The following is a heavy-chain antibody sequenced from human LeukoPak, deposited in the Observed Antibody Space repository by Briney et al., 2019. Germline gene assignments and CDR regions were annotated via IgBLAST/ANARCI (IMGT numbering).Heavy chain of an antibody. CDR2: ISYDGSYE. CDR1: GFTFSNYA. J-gene: IGHJ3*02. Sequence: GGSLRLSCAASGFTFSNYAIHWVRQAPGKGLEWVTVISYDGSYEVYTDSVKGRFTISRDDSKNTLYLQMSSLRGEDTAVYFCARDRNTIFGVVGLDDAFDIWGQGTMVTVSS. V-gene: IGHV3-30*04. CDR3: ARDRNTIFGVVGLDDAFDI. D-gene: IGHD3-3*01.